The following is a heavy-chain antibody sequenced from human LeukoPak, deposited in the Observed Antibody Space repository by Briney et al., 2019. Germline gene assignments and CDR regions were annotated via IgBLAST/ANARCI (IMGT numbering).Heavy chain of an antibody. Sequence: KASETLSLTCTVSGGSISSGGYYWSWIRQPPGKGLEWIGYIYHSGSTYYNPSLKSRVTISVDRSKNQFSLKLSSVTAADTAVYYCARYSYGYRNRYFSRRPYFDYWGQGTLVTVSS. CDR2: IYHSGST. J-gene: IGHJ4*02. CDR1: GGSISSGGYY. D-gene: IGHD5-18*01. CDR3: ARYSYGYRNRYFSRRPYFDY. V-gene: IGHV4-30-2*01.